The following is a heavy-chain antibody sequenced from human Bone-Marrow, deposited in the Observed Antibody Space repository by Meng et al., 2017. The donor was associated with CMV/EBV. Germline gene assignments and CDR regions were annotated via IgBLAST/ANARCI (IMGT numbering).Heavy chain of an antibody. CDR3: ARCITIFGVVTSNWFDP. D-gene: IGHD3-3*01. Sequence: GTLSSYAISWVRQAPGQGLEWMGGIIPIFGTANYAQKFQGRVTITTDESTSTAYMELSSLRSEDTAVYYCARCITIFGVVTSNWFDPWGQGALVTVSS. CDR1: GTLSSYA. J-gene: IGHJ5*02. V-gene: IGHV1-69*05. CDR2: IIPIFGTA.